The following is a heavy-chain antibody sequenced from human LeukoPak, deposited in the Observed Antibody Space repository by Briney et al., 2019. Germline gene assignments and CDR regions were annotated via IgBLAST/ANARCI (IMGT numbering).Heavy chain of an antibody. J-gene: IGHJ3*02. CDR2: ISSSSSYI. D-gene: IGHD1-26*01. CDR1: GFTFSSYS. CDR3: ARGSGPPVDAFDI. V-gene: IGHV3-21*01. Sequence: GGSLRLSCAASGFTFSSYSMNWVRQAPGKGLEWVSSISSSSSYIYYADSVKGRFTISRDNAKNSLYLQMNSLRAEDTAVYYCARGSGPPVDAFDIWGQGTMVTVT.